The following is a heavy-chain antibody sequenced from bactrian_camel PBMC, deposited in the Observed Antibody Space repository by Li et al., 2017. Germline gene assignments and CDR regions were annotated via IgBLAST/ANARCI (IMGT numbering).Heavy chain of an antibody. V-gene: IGHV3S1*01. Sequence: HVQLVESGGGSVQAGGSLRLSCAASGYTYSDHCMGWFRQAPGKEREGVATMFTGGGNTLYADSVKGRFTISRDNVANTVYLQMNSLKSEDTALYYCATDRGGVGGFSYWGQGTQVTVS. D-gene: IGHD5*01. CDR2: MFTGGGNT. J-gene: IGHJ6*01. CDR1: GYTYSDHC. CDR3: ATDRGGVGGFSY.